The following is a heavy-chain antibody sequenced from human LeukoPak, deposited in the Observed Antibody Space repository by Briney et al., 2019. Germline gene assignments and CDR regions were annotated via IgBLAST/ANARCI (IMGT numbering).Heavy chain of an antibody. D-gene: IGHD4-17*01. Sequence: GASVKSSGRAFGNTLTGYYLNWGGRAPGQGLEWMGWINPNSGGTNYAQKFQGRVTMTRDTSISTAYMELSRLRSDDTAVYYCASSTATYWGQGTLVTVSS. CDR2: INPNSGGT. CDR1: GNTLTGYY. CDR3: ASSTATY. J-gene: IGHJ4*02. V-gene: IGHV1-2*02.